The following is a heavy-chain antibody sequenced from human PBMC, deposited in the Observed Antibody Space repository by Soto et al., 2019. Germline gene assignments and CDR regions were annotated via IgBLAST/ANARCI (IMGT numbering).Heavy chain of an antibody. CDR2: IYPGDSDM. Sequence: GESLKISCEGVGYSFSNHWIAWVRQMPEKGLEWMGTIYPGDSDMRYSPSFRGQVTISVDKSISTAYLQWSSLKASDTAMYYCSTRGYSSGWYGGYYGMDVWGQGTTVTVSS. D-gene: IGHD6-19*01. V-gene: IGHV5-51*01. CDR1: GYSFSNHW. J-gene: IGHJ6*02. CDR3: STRGYSSGWYGGYYGMDV.